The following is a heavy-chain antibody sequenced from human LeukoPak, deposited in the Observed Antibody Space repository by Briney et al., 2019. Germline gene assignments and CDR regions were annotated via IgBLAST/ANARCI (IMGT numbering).Heavy chain of an antibody. CDR2: ISYDGSNK. V-gene: IGHV3-30-3*01. CDR3: ARGGQQWLVRPFDY. Sequence: GGSLRLSCAASGFTFSSYAMHWVRQAPGKGLEWVAVISYDGSNKYYAGSVKGRFTIFRDNSKNTLYLQMNSLRAEDTAVYYCARGGQQWLVRPFDYWGQGTLVTVSS. D-gene: IGHD6-19*01. CDR1: GFTFSSYA. J-gene: IGHJ4*02.